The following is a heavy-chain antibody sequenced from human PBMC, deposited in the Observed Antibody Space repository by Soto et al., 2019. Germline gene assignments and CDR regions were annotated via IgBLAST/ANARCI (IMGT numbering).Heavy chain of an antibody. CDR1: GDSISIYY. D-gene: IGHD6-19*01. V-gene: IGHV4-4*07. J-gene: IGHJ4*02. CDR2: IYISGDT. Sequence: SETLSLTXSVSGDSISIYYWSWIRQSAGKGLEWIGRIYISGDTNYNPSLKSRVSMSVDTSKNQLSLKLSSVTAADTAVYYCAREYTETVDGPTPYYFDYWGQGTPVTSPQ. CDR3: AREYTETVDGPTPYYFDY.